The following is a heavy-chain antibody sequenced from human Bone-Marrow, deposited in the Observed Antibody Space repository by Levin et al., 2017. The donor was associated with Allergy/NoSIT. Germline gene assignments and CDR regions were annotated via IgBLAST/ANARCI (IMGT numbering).Heavy chain of an antibody. V-gene: IGHV4-59*01. J-gene: IGHJ6*02. CDR2: IYYSGST. CDR3: ARVGCSSTSCYPYYYYGMDV. CDR1: GGSISSYY. Sequence: NAGGSLRLSCTVSGGSISSYYWSWIRQPPGKGLEWIGYIYYSGSTNYNPSLKSRVTISVDTSKNQFSLKLSSVTAADTAVYYCARVGCSSTSCYPYYYYGMDVWGQGTTVTVSS. D-gene: IGHD2-2*01.